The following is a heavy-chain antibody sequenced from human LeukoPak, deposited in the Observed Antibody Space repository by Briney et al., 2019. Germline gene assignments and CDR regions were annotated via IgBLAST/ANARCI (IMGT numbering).Heavy chain of an antibody. CDR1: GFSFSTYW. J-gene: IGHJ4*02. CDR3: ASSLDSSGND. V-gene: IGHV3-7*01. Sequence: GGSLRLSCVASGFSFSTYWMAWIRQAPGKGLEWVANIRYDGAYKFYAGSVKGRFTISRDNAKNSLFLEMHSLRADDTAVYFCASSLDSSGNDWGQGTLVTVSS. D-gene: IGHD3-22*01. CDR2: IRYDGAYK.